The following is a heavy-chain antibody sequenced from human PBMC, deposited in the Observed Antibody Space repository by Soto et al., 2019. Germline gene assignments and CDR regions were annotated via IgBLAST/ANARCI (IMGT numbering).Heavy chain of an antibody. CDR2: ISSSGTSI. V-gene: IGHV3-11*01. D-gene: IGHD6-19*01. Sequence: VQLVESGGGLVKPGGSLRLSCAASGLTFSDYYMSWIRQGPGKGLEWISYISSSGTSIYYADSVKGRFTISRENAKNALYLQMNSLRADDTALYYCARASQWLVLDAFDIWGQGTMVTVSS. CDR3: ARASQWLVLDAFDI. CDR1: GLTFSDYY. J-gene: IGHJ3*02.